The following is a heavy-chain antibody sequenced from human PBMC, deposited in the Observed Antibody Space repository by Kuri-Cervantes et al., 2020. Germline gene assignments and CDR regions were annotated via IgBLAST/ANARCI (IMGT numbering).Heavy chain of an antibody. J-gene: IGHJ4*02. CDR2: ISYDGSNK. D-gene: IGHD3-10*01. CDR1: GFTFSSYA. CDR3: AKELGSGKFDY. V-gene: IGHV3-30-3*01. Sequence: GESLKISCAASGFTFSSYAMHWVRQAPGKGLEWVAVISYDGSNKYYADSVKGRFTISRDNSKNTLYLQMNSLRAEDTAVYYCAKELGSGKFDYWGQGTLVTVSS.